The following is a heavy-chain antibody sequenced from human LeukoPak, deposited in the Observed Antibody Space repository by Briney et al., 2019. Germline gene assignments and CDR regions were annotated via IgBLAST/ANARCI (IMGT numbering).Heavy chain of an antibody. V-gene: IGHV4-30-4*01. Sequence: PSETLSLTCTVSGGSISSGDYYWSWIRQPPGKGLEWIGYIYYSGSTYYNPSLKSRGTISVDTAKNQFSLKLSSVTAADTAVYYCARAIMITFGGVIVKDRYYFDYWGQGTLVTVSS. CDR3: ARAIMITFGGVIVKDRYYFDY. J-gene: IGHJ4*02. D-gene: IGHD3-16*02. CDR2: IYYSGST. CDR1: GGSISSGDYY.